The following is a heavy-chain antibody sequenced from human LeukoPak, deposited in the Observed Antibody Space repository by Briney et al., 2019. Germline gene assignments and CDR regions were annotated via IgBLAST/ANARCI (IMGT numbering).Heavy chain of an antibody. CDR3: AVRYGSGSYYNFRPHYYCLDV. D-gene: IGHD3-10*01. Sequence: GGSLRLSCAASGFTFSSYGMHWVRQAPGKGLEWVAVIWYDGSNKYYADSVKGRFTISRDNSKNTLYLQMNSLRVEDTAVYYCAVRYGSGSYYNFRPHYYCLDVWGQGTTVTVSS. J-gene: IGHJ6*02. CDR2: IWYDGSNK. V-gene: IGHV3-33*01. CDR1: GFTFSSYG.